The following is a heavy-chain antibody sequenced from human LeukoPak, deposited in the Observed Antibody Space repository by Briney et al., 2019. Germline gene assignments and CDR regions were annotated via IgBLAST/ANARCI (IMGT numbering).Heavy chain of an antibody. CDR3: ARGSSGYSGYDYYYYYYYMDV. V-gene: IGHV1-3*03. CDR1: GYTFTSYA. CDR2: INAGNGNT. D-gene: IGHD5-12*01. Sequence: ASVTVSCKASGYTFTSYAMHWVRQAPGQRLEWMGWINAGNGNTKYSQEFQGRVTITRDTSASTAYMELSSLRSEDMAVYYCARGSSGYSGYDYYYYYYYMDVWGKGTTVTVSS. J-gene: IGHJ6*03.